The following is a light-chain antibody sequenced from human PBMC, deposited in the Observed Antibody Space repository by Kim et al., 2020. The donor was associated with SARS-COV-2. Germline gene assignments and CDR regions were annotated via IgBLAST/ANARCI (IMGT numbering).Light chain of an antibody. Sequence: PGERATLACRASQSVRNSYLAWYQQKPGQAPRLVIYGASNRATGIPERFSGSGSGTDFTLTISRLEPEDFAVYYCQQYGTSPPLAFGGGTKVDIK. V-gene: IGKV3-20*01. CDR3: QQYGTSPPLA. J-gene: IGKJ4*01. CDR1: QSVRNSY. CDR2: GAS.